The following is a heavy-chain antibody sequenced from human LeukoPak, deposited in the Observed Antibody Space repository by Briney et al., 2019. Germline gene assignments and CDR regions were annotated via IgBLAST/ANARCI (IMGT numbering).Heavy chain of an antibody. CDR1: GFTLSSNW. D-gene: IGHD4-11*01. Sequence: GGSLRLSCAASGFTLSSNWMHWVRQVPGKGLVWASRISSAGSTTTYADSVKGRFTTSRDNAKNTLYLQINSLRAEDTAVYYCARSTANAFDIWGQGTMVTVSS. J-gene: IGHJ3*02. V-gene: IGHV3-74*03. CDR3: ARSTANAFDI. CDR2: ISSAGSTT.